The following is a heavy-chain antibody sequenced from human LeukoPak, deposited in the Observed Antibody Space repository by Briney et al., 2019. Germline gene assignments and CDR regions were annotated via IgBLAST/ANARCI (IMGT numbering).Heavy chain of an antibody. CDR3: ARDLYSYGFYAFDI. J-gene: IGHJ3*02. Sequence: GGSLRLSCAASGFTFSSYSMNWVRQAPGKGLEWVSSISSSSYIYYADSVKGRFTISRDNAKNSLYLQMNSLRAEDTAVYYCARDLYSYGFYAFDIWGQGTMVIVSS. V-gene: IGHV3-21*01. CDR1: GFTFSSYS. CDR2: ISSSSYI. D-gene: IGHD5-18*01.